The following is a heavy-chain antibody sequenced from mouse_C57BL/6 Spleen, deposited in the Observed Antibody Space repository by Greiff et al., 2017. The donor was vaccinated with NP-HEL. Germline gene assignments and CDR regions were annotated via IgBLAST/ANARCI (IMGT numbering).Heavy chain of an antibody. Sequence: VKLQESGPGLVQPSQSLSITCTVSGFSLTSYGVHWVRQSPGKGLEWLGVIWSGGSTDYNAAFISRLSISKDNSKSQVFFKMNSLQADDTAIYYCARGMGLGAYWGQGTLVTVSA. J-gene: IGHJ3*01. D-gene: IGHD2-3*01. CDR1: GFSLTSYG. CDR3: ARGMGLGAY. V-gene: IGHV2-2*01. CDR2: IWSGGST.